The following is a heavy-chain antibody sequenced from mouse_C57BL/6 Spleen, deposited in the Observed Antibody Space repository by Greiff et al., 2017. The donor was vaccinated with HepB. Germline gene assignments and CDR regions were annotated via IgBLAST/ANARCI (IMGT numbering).Heavy chain of an antibody. D-gene: IGHD2-5*01. CDR2: ISSGGSYT. Sequence: EVQGVESGGDLVKPGGSLKLSCAASGFTFSSYGMSWVRQTPDKRLEWVATISSGGSYTYYPDSVKGRFTISRDNAKNTPYLQMRSLKSEDTAMYYCARRDYSTFAYWGQGTLVTVSA. CDR1: GFTFSSYG. V-gene: IGHV5-6*01. CDR3: ARRDYSTFAY. J-gene: IGHJ3*01.